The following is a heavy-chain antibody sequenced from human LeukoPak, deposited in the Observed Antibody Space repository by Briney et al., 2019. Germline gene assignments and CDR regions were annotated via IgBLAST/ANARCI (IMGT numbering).Heavy chain of an antibody. CDR2: ISYDGSNK. CDR3: ARDSQVIAAAGPLDY. CDR1: GFTFSSYA. Sequence: GGSLRLSCAASGFTFSSYAMHWVRQAPGKGLEWVAVISYDGSNKYYADSVKGRFTISRDNSKNTLYLQMNSLRAEDTVVYYCARDSQVIAAAGPLDYWGQGTLVTVSS. D-gene: IGHD6-13*01. V-gene: IGHV3-30-3*01. J-gene: IGHJ4*02.